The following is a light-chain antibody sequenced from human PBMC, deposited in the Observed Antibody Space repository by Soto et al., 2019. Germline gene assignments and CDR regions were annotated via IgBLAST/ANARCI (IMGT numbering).Light chain of an antibody. V-gene: IGKV1-9*01. CDR3: QQLSRYPLT. Sequence: DIQMTQSPSTLSGSVGDRVTITCRASQTISSWLAWYQQKPGKAPKLLIYSASTLQSGVPSRFSGSGSETEFSLTIRALQPEVVATYYCQQLSRYPLTFGGGTKVDIK. CDR1: QTISSW. J-gene: IGKJ4*01. CDR2: SAS.